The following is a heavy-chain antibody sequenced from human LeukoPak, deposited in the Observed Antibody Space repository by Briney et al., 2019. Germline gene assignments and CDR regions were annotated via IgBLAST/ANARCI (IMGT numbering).Heavy chain of an antibody. V-gene: IGHV3-53*01. Sequence: GGSLRLSCAASGFSVSNNYMSWVRQAPGKGLVWVSVIYSGDITYYADSVKGRFTISRDNSKNTLYLQMNSLRAEDTAVYYCAKDHVAVAGTWDYWGQGTLVTVSS. CDR2: IYSGDIT. CDR1: GFSVSNNY. CDR3: AKDHVAVAGTWDY. J-gene: IGHJ4*02. D-gene: IGHD6-19*01.